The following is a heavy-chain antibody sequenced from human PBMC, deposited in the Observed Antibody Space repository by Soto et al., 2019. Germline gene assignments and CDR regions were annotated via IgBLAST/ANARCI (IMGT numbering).Heavy chain of an antibody. J-gene: IGHJ6*02. CDR1: GYTFTSYA. CDR2: INAGNGNT. CDR3: ARDIGLLPSRDYGMDV. D-gene: IGHD2-15*01. Sequence: QVQLVQSGAEVKKPGASVKVSCKASGYTFTSYAMHWVRQAPGQRLEWMGWINAGNGNTKYSQKFQGRVTITRDTSASTAYMELSSLRSEDTAVYYCARDIGLLPSRDYGMDVWGQGTTVTVSS. V-gene: IGHV1-3*01.